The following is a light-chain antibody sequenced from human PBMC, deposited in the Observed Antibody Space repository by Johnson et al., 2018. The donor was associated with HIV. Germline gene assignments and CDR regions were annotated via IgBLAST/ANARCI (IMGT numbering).Light chain of an antibody. CDR3: GTWGGV. V-gene: IGLV1-51*01. CDR1: SSNIGNNY. J-gene: IGLJ1*01. Sequence: QSVLTQPPSVSAAPGQKVTISCSGSSSNIGNNYVSWYQQLPGTAPKLLIYDNNKRPSGIPDRFSGSKSGTSATLAITGLQTGDEADYYCGTWGGVLRTGTQATVL. CDR2: DNN.